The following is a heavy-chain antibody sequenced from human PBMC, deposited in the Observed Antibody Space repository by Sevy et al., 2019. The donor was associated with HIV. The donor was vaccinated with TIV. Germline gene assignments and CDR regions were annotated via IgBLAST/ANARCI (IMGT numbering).Heavy chain of an antibody. D-gene: IGHD6-13*01. CDR3: ARGRPFYGSSFYRFDP. CDR1: GGSFSGYY. Sequence: SETLSLTCAVYGGSFSGYYWSWIRQPPGKGLEWIGEINHSGSTNYNPSLKSRVTISVDTSKNQFSLKLSSVTAADTAVYYCARGRPFYGSSFYRFDPWGQGTLVTVSS. V-gene: IGHV4-34*01. CDR2: INHSGST. J-gene: IGHJ5*02.